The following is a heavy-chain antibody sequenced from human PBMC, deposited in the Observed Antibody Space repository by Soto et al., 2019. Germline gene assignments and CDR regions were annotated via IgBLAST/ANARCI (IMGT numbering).Heavy chain of an antibody. D-gene: IGHD3-22*01. CDR3: ASRKVVVGKGFDP. CDR1: GFNVSSYS. Sequence: LRLSCVGSGFNVSSYSLNWVRQAPGKGLEWVSSISSSNKYIYYADSLKGRFTISRDNAKNSLFLQMNSLRVDDTAIYYCASRKVVVGKGFDPWGQGTLVTVSS. CDR2: ISSSNKYI. J-gene: IGHJ5*02. V-gene: IGHV3-21*01.